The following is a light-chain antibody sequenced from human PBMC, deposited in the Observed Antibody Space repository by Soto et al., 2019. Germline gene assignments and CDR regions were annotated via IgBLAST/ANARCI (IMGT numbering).Light chain of an antibody. CDR2: AAY. Sequence: EIVLTQSPGTLSLSPGERATLSCRASQSITSTYLAWYQQRPGQSPRLLIYAAYSRATGIPDRFRGSGSGTDFTLTISRLEPEDFAVYYCQQNGISPQTFDQGTRVEIK. CDR1: QSITSTY. J-gene: IGKJ1*01. V-gene: IGKV3-20*01. CDR3: QQNGISPQT.